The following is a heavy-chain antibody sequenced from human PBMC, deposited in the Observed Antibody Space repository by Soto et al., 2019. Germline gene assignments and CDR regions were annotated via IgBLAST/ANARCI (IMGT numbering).Heavy chain of an antibody. CDR3: ASSAQTYYYDSSGYYRLDY. D-gene: IGHD3-22*01. Sequence: SETLSLTCTVSGGSISSYHWGWIRQPPGKGLEWIGYIYYSGSTNYNPSLKSRVTISVDTSKNQFSLKLSSVTAADTAVYYCASSAQTYYYDSSGYYRLDYWGQGTLVTVSS. CDR1: GGSISSYH. CDR2: IYYSGST. J-gene: IGHJ4*02. V-gene: IGHV4-59*01.